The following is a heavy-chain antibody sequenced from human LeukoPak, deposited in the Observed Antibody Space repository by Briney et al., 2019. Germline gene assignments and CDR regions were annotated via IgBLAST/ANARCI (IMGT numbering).Heavy chain of an antibody. CDR3: ARDRREQYCSGGSCYSALGFFDY. D-gene: IGHD2-15*01. Sequence: PSETLSLTCTVSGGSISSYYWSWIRQPPGKGLEWIGYIHDSGSTNYNPSLKSRVTISVGTSKNRFSLKLSSVTAADTAVYYCARDRREQYCSGGSCYSALGFFDYWGQGTLVTVSS. CDR2: IHDSGST. CDR1: GGSISSYY. V-gene: IGHV4-59*01. J-gene: IGHJ4*02.